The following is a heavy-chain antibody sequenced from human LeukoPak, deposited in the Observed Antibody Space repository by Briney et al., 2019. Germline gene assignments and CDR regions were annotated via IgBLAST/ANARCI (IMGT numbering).Heavy chain of an antibody. V-gene: IGHV4-59*01. CDR3: ARTYYDILTGYYHSWFDP. CDR2: IYYSGST. Sequence: SETLSLTCTVSGGSISSYYWSWIRQPPGKRLEWTGYIYYSGSTNYNPSLKSRVTISVDTSKNQFSLKLSSVTAAETAVYYCARTYYDILTGYYHSWFDPWGQGTLVTVSS. D-gene: IGHD3-9*01. CDR1: GGSISSYY. J-gene: IGHJ5*02.